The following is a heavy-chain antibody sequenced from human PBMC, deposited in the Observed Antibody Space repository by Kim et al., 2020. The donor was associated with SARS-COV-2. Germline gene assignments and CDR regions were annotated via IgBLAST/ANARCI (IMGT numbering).Heavy chain of an antibody. V-gene: IGHV3-23*01. Sequence: GGSLRLSCAASGFTFSSYAMSWVRQAPGKGLEWVSAISGSCGSTYYADSVKGRFTISRDNSKNTLYLQMNSLRAEDTAVYYCAKDRTHYDILTGYFDYWGQGTLVTVSS. CDR1: GFTFSSYA. CDR2: ISGSCGST. CDR3: AKDRTHYDILTGYFDY. D-gene: IGHD3-9*01. J-gene: IGHJ4*02.